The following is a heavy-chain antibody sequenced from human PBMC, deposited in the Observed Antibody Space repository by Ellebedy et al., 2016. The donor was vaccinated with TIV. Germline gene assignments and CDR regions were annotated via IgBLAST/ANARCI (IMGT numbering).Heavy chain of an antibody. CDR1: GGSFSGYY. CDR2: INHSGNT. Sequence: SETLSLXXAVYGGSFSGYYWSWIRQSPGKGLEWIGEINHSGNTNYNPSLKSRVTLSVDTSKNQFSLKLSSVTAADTAVYYCAKSLHYSTSSFFDFWGQGTRVTVSS. CDR3: AKSLHYSTSSFFDF. J-gene: IGHJ4*02. D-gene: IGHD6-6*01. V-gene: IGHV4-34*01.